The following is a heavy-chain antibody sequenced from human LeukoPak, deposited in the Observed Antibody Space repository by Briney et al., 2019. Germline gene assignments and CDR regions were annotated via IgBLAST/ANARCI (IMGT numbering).Heavy chain of an antibody. CDR1: GYTFTGFY. V-gene: IGHV1-2*02. CDR3: ARLSSSSNYYYYYYMDV. D-gene: IGHD4-11*01. Sequence: GASVKVSCKASGYTFTGFYMHWVRQAPGQGLEWMGWINPNSGGTNYAQNFQGRVTMTRDTSISTAYLELNRLTSDDTAVYYCARLSSSSNYYYYYYMDVWGKGTTVTVSS. J-gene: IGHJ6*03. CDR2: INPNSGGT.